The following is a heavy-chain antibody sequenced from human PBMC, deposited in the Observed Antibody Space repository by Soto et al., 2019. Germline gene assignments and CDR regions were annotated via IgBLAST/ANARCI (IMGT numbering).Heavy chain of an antibody. D-gene: IGHD3-22*01. CDR1: GFTFSSYA. CDR3: VRTAYYYDTSPHFDY. V-gene: IGHV3-64D*06. J-gene: IGHJ4*02. CDR2: ISSNGGST. Sequence: PGGSLRLSCSASGFTFSSYAMHWVRQAPGKGLEYVSAISSNGGSTYYADSVKGRFTISRDNSKNTLYLQMSSLRAEDTAVYYCVRTAYYYDTSPHFDYWGQGTLVTVSS.